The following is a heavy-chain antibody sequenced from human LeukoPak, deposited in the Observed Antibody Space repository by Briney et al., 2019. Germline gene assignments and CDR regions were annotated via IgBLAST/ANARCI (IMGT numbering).Heavy chain of an antibody. CDR2: RKQDSSEK. Sequence: GGSLRLSCAASGFTFSTYWMRWVRQAPGKGLVWVANRKQDSSEKYYVDSVKGRFTISRDNAKNSLYLQMNSLRADDTAVYYCARDDSSSWYSGSGSRTHFDIWGQGTLVTVSS. D-gene: IGHD6-13*01. J-gene: IGHJ4*02. CDR1: GFTFSTYW. V-gene: IGHV3-7*01. CDR3: ARDDSSSWYSGSGSRTHFDI.